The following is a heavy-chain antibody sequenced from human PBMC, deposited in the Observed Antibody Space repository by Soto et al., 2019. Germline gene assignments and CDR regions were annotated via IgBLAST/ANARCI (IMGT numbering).Heavy chain of an antibody. CDR1: GGTFSSYA. J-gene: IGHJ6*02. Sequence: GASVKVSCKASGGTFSSYAISWVRQAPGQGLEWMGGIIPIFGTANYAQKFQGRVTITADESTSTAYMELSSLRSEDTAVYYCARRAMDTAIIRDYYYYGMDVWGQGTTGTVSS. CDR3: ARRAMDTAIIRDYYYYGMDV. CDR2: IIPIFGTA. D-gene: IGHD5-18*01. V-gene: IGHV1-69*13.